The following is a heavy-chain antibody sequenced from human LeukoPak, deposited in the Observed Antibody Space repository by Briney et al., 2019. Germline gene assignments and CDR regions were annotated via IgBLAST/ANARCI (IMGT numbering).Heavy chain of an antibody. J-gene: IGHJ4*02. CDR2: ILSSSRTI. D-gene: IGHD6-19*01. CDR3: ARGGGSGWYNDY. CDR1: GFTFSSYS. V-gene: IGHV3-48*02. Sequence: GRSLRLSCAASGFTFSSYSMNWVRQAPGKGLEWVSYILSSSRTIYYADSVKGRFTISRDNAKNSLYLQMNSLGDEDTAVYYCARGGGSGWYNDYWGQGTLVSVSS.